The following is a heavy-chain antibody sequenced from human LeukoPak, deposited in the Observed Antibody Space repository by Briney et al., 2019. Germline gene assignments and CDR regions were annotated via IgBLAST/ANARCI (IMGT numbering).Heavy chain of an antibody. D-gene: IGHD2-15*01. CDR2: IYYSGST. V-gene: IGHV4-39*01. J-gene: IGHJ4*02. CDR1: GGSISSSSYS. CDR3: ASLCSGGSCYQTGFDY. Sequence: SETLSLTCTVSGGSISSSSYSWGWIRQPPGKGLEWIGSIYYSGSTYYNPSLKSRVTISVDTSKNQFSLKLSSVTAADTAVYYCASLCSGGSCYQTGFDYWGQGTLVTVSS.